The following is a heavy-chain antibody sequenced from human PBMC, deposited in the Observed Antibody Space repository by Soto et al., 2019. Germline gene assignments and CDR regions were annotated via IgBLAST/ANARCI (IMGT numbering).Heavy chain of an antibody. J-gene: IGHJ5*02. CDR1: GDSIISSDFY. CDR3: ARHSLALRKNNWFDP. D-gene: IGHD3-3*02. V-gene: IGHV4-39*01. CDR2: IFYLGSS. Sequence: SETVSLTXTVSGDSIISSDFYWGWVRQPPGKGLEWIGSIFYLGSSYYNPSLKSRVTMPVDTSKNQFSLRLRSVTAADTALYFCARHSLALRKNNWFDPWGQGIMVTVSS.